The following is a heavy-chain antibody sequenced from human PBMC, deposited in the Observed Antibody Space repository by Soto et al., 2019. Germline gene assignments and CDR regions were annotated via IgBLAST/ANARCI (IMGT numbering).Heavy chain of an antibody. CDR3: ARHYCSGSRCYYFNY. V-gene: IGHV4-59*08. Sequence: PSETLSLTCTVSGGSISSYYWSWIRQPPGKGLEWIGYIYYSGDTNYNPSLKSRVTISVDTSRNQFSLKLGSVTAADTAVYYCARHYCSGSRCYYFNYWGQGALVTVSS. J-gene: IGHJ4*02. D-gene: IGHD2-15*01. CDR2: IYYSGDT. CDR1: GGSISSYY.